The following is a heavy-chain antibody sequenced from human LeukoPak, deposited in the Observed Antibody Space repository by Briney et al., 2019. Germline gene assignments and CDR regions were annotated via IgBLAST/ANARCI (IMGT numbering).Heavy chain of an antibody. CDR1: GGSISSSSHY. CDR2: IYYSGST. Sequence: PSETLSLTCTVSGGSISSSSHYWGWIRQPPGRGLEWIGSIYYSGSTYYNPSLKSRVTISVDTSKNQFSLKLSSVTAADTAVYYCARVPRGYFDWLSRTYYFDYWGQGTLVTVSS. CDR3: ARVPRGYFDWLSRTYYFDY. V-gene: IGHV4-39*01. J-gene: IGHJ4*02. D-gene: IGHD3-9*01.